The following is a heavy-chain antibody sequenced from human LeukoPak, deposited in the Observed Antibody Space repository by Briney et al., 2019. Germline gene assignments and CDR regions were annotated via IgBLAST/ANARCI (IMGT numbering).Heavy chain of an antibody. J-gene: IGHJ6*03. CDR2: INPNTAGT. V-gene: IGHV1-2*02. Sequence: GASVTLSCTSSGYTFTGYYLHWVRQAPGQGLEWMGWINPNTAGTNYAQKFLGGVTLTWDTSISTAYMELNRLTSDDTAVYYCATSAGDYRAGHYYYMGVWGKGTSVTVSS. CDR3: ATSAGDYRAGHYYYMGV. D-gene: IGHD4-11*01. CDR1: GYTFTGYY.